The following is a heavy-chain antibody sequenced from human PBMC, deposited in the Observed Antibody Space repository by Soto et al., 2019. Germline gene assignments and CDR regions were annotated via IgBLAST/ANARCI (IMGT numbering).Heavy chain of an antibody. CDR1: GFSLSTSGVG. CDR2: IYWNDDK. Sequence: QITLKESGPTLVKPTQTLTLTCTFSGFSLSTSGVGVGWIRQPPGKALEWLALIYWNDDKRYSPSLKSRLTITKDTSKRPVVLTMTNMDPVDTATYYCAHSQTTVTTLDLDWFDPWGQGTLVTVSS. CDR3: AHSQTTVTTLDLDWFDP. V-gene: IGHV2-5*01. J-gene: IGHJ5*02. D-gene: IGHD4-17*01.